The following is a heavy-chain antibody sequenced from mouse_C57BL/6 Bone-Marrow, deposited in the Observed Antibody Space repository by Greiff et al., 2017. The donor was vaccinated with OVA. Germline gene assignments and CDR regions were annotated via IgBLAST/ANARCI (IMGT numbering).Heavy chain of an antibody. V-gene: IGHV5-4*01. CDR3: ARDGRQLRLHYYAMDY. CDR2: ISDGGSYT. J-gene: IGHJ4*01. Sequence: DVKLVESGGGLVKPGGSLKLSCAASGFTFSSYAMSWVRQTPEKRLEWVATISDGGSYTYYPDNVKGRFTISRDNAKNNLYLQMSHLKSEDTAMYYCARDGRQLRLHYYAMDYWGQGTSVTVSS. D-gene: IGHD3-2*02. CDR1: GFTFSSYA.